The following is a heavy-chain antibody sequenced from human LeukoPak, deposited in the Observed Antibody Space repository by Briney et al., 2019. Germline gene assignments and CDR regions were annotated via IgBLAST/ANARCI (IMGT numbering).Heavy chain of an antibody. J-gene: IGHJ4*02. V-gene: IGHV7-4-1*02. CDR3: ARDLRTYDDFLPGDFDY. CDR2: INTNTGNP. Sequence: GASVKVSCKTSGYTFTNYAMNWVRQAPGQGLEWMGWINTNTGNPTYAQGFTGRFVFSLDTSVSTAYLQISSLKAEDTAVYYCARDLRTYDDFLPGDFDYWGQGTLVTVSS. D-gene: IGHD4-17*01. CDR1: GYTFTNYA.